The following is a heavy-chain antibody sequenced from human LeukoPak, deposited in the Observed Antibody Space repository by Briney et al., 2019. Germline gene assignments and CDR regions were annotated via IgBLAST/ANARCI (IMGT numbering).Heavy chain of an antibody. Sequence: PSQTLSLTCTVSGGSISNAAYYWRCIRQHPGKGLECIGYIYYSGSTYYNPSLKSRVTISVDTSMNQFSLEVNSVTAADMAVYYCARVEAATTNPRFDYWGQGTLVTVSS. CDR3: ARVEAATTNPRFDY. J-gene: IGHJ4*02. CDR1: GGSISNAAYY. V-gene: IGHV4-31*03. D-gene: IGHD5-24*01. CDR2: IYYSGST.